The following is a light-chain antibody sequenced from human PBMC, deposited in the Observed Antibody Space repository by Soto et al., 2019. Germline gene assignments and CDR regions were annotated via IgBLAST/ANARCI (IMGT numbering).Light chain of an antibody. CDR2: GAY. V-gene: IGKV3-20*01. CDR3: QQYGTSPFWT. CDR1: NCVISIY. Sequence: EIVLTQSPGTLSLSPGERATLSCRTSNCVISIYLAWYQQKPGQTPRLLIHGAYSRATGILDRIIGSGSGTDFTLTITRLEPEDFAVYYCQQYGTSPFWTFGQGTKV. J-gene: IGKJ1*01.